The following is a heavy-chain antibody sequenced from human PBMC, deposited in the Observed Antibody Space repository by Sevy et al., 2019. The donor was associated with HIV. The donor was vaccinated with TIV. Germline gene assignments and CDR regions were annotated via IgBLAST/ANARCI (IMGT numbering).Heavy chain of an antibody. Sequence: ASVKVSCKASGYTFTSYGISWVRQAPGQGLEWMGWISAYNGNTNYAQKLQGRVTMTTDTSTGTAYMELRSLRSDDTAVYYCARGAARPGVAEYFQHWGQGTLVTVSS. V-gene: IGHV1-18*01. CDR2: ISAYNGNT. D-gene: IGHD6-6*01. J-gene: IGHJ1*01. CDR3: ARGAARPGVAEYFQH. CDR1: GYTFTSYG.